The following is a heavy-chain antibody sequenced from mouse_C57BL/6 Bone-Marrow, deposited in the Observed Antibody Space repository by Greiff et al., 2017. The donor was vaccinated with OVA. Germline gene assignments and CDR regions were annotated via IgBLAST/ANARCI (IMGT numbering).Heavy chain of an antibody. CDR2: IWRGGST. V-gene: IGHV2-5*01. Sequence: QVQLQQSGPGLVQPSQSLSITCTVSGFSLTSYGVHWVRQSPGKGLEWLGVIWRGGSTDNNAAFMSRLSITKDNSKSQVFIKMNSLQADDTAIYYWAKEGQLRPWYFDYWGQGTTLTVSS. CDR1: GFSLTSYG. J-gene: IGHJ2*01. CDR3: AKEGQLRPWYFDY. D-gene: IGHD3-2*02.